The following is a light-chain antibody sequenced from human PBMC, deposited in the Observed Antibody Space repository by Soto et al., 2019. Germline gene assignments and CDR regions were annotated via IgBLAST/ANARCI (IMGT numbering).Light chain of an antibody. CDR1: QSVRNSY. CDR3: QQYGNSPQIT. V-gene: IGKV3-20*01. Sequence: EIVLTQSPGTLSLSPGERATLSCRASQSVRNSYLAWYQQKPGQAPRLLMSGASSRSTGIPDRFSGNGSRTDFTLTISRLEPEDFAVYYCQQYGNSPQITFGQGTRLEIK. CDR2: GAS. J-gene: IGKJ5*01.